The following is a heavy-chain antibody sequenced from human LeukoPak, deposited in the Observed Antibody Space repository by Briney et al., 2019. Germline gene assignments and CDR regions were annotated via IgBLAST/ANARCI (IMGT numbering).Heavy chain of an antibody. CDR2: ISGYNGNT. CDR3: ARGPYCGGDCSSSDSFDI. J-gene: IGHJ3*02. D-gene: IGHD2-21*02. V-gene: IGHV1-18*01. CDR1: GYTFINYG. Sequence: ASMKVSCKASGYTFINYGVSWVRQAPGQGLDWMGWISGYNGNTNYAQNIQGRVTMTTDTSTSTGYLELRSLRSDDTAVYFCARGPYCGGDCSSSDSFDIWGQGTMVTVSS.